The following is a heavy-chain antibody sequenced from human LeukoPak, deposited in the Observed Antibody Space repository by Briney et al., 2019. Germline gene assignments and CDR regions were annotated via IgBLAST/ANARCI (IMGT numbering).Heavy chain of an antibody. CDR3: ARRIQLWYAFDI. V-gene: IGHV1-2*02. D-gene: IGHD5-18*01. CDR2: INPNSGGT. CDR1: GYIFTGYC. Sequence: ASVKVSCKASGYIFTGYCMHWVRQAPGQGLEWMGWINPNSGGTNYVQKFQGRVTMTRDTSINTAYMELSRLRSDDTAVYYCARRIQLWYAFDIWGQGTMVTVSS. J-gene: IGHJ3*02.